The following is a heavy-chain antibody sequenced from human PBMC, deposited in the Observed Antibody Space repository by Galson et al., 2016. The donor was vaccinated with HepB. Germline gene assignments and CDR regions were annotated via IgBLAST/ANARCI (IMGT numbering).Heavy chain of an antibody. J-gene: IGHJ4*01. Sequence: SLRLSCAASGFTGCTFSSYWMHWVRQAPGKGLVWVSRISLDGSVTIYGDSVKGRFSTSRDNTKNTLFLQRNRLRAADTAVYYCGASRDGYIDDWGQGALVTISS. V-gene: IGHV3-74*01. CDR3: GASRDGYIDD. CDR2: ISLDGSVT. D-gene: IGHD5-24*01. CDR1: GFTGCTFSSYW.